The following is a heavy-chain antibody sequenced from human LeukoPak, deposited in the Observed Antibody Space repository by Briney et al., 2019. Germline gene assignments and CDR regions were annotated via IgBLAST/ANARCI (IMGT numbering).Heavy chain of an antibody. Sequence: PGGSLRLSCAASGFTFSSYWMSWVRQAPGKGLEWVANIKQDGSEKNYVDSVKGRFTISRDNAKNSLYLQMNSLRAEDTAVYYCARGERTYYDFWSGRKGLYYFDYWGQGTLVTVSS. J-gene: IGHJ4*02. V-gene: IGHV3-7*01. CDR1: GFTFSSYW. CDR2: IKQDGSEK. D-gene: IGHD3-3*01. CDR3: ARGERTYYDFWSGRKGLYYFDY.